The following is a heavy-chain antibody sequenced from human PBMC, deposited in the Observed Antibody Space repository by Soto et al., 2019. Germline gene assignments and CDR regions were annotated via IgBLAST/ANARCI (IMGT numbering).Heavy chain of an antibody. CDR2: IYPDDSDT. Sequence: PGESLKISCKGSGYSFGGYWIAWVRQMPGKGLEWMGIIYPDDSDTRYSPSFQGQVTISADKSLSTAYLQWGSLKASDTAMYYCAISTRGVNDIWGQGTMVTVSS. V-gene: IGHV5-51*01. CDR1: GYSFGGYW. CDR3: AISTRGVNDI. J-gene: IGHJ3*02. D-gene: IGHD3-10*01.